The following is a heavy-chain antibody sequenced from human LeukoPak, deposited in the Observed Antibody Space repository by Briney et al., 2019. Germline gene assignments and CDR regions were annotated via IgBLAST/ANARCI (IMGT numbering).Heavy chain of an antibody. CDR1: GLTFSSYW. J-gene: IGHJ4*02. V-gene: IGHV3-7*04. Sequence: PGGSLRLSCAASGLTFSSYWMSWARHAPGKGLAWVANIKRDGSEKYYVDSVKGRFTISRDNAKNSLYLQMNSLRAEDTAVYYCARDAILTGRFDYWGQGSLVTVSS. CDR3: ARDAILTGRFDY. D-gene: IGHD3-9*01. CDR2: IKRDGSEK.